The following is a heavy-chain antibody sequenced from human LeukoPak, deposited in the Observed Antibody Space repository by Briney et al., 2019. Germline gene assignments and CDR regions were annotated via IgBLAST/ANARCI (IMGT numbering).Heavy chain of an antibody. CDR1: GFTFSNAW. CDR3: TTDLDRRYRGFNYMDV. V-gene: IGHV3-15*01. Sequence: PGESLRLSCAASGFTFSNAWMSWVRQAPGKGLEWVGRIKSKTDGGTTDYAAPVKGRFTISRDDSKNTLYLQMNSLKTEDTAVYYCTTDLDRRYRGFNYMDVWGKGTTVTVSS. D-gene: IGHD3-10*01. J-gene: IGHJ6*03. CDR2: IKSKTDGGTT.